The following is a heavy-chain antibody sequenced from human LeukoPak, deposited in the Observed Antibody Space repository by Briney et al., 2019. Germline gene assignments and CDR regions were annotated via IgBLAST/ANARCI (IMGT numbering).Heavy chain of an antibody. J-gene: IGHJ4*02. D-gene: IGHD3-3*01. V-gene: IGHV3-30-3*01. CDR3: ANTRDDFWSGYDTPYY. CDR1: GFMFSNYA. CDR2: ISNDGSSK. Sequence: GGSLRLSCAASGFMFSNYALHWVRQAPGKGLEWVAVISNDGSSKYYADSVKGRFTIFRDNSKNTLYLQMNSLRAEDTAVYYCANTRDDFWSGYDTPYYWGQGTLVIVSS.